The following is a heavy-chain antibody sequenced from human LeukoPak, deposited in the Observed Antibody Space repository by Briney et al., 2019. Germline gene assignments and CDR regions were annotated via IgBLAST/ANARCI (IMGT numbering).Heavy chain of an antibody. D-gene: IGHD3-3*01. J-gene: IGHJ4*02. Sequence: GRSLRLSCAASGFTFDDYAMHWVRQAPGKGLEWVSGISWNSGSIGYADSVKGRSTIYRDNAKDSLYLRMNSLRAEDTALYDCAKGFWSGYCFDYWGQGTLVTVSS. CDR3: AKGFWSGYCFDY. V-gene: IGHV3-9*01. CDR1: GFTFDDYA. CDR2: ISWNSGSI.